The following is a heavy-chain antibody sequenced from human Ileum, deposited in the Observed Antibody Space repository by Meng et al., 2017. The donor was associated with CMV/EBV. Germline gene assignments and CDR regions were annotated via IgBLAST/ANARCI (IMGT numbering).Heavy chain of an antibody. CDR2: MLFSEIA. CDR1: GHPISRGSHY. Sequence: LPLPGSGPGLVKPAEILPLPGTVSGHPISRGSHYWAWIRQSPGKRLEWIGSMLFSEIADYNPSLKSRVTISLDATQTQFSLRLTSVTAADTAVYFCARDLTNNWFYYWGQGTLVTVSS. V-gene: IGHV4-39*07. D-gene: IGHD1-1*01. J-gene: IGHJ4*02. CDR3: ARDLTNNWFYY.